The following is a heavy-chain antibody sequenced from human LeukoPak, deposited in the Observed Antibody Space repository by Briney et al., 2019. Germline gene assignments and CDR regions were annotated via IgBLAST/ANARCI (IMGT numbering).Heavy chain of an antibody. CDR1: GGSISSGSYY. V-gene: IGHV4-61*02. CDR2: IYTSGST. J-gene: IGHJ4*02. CDR3: ASHDSSGYMPWIDY. D-gene: IGHD3-22*01. Sequence: SQTLSLTCTVSGGSISSGSYYWSWIRQPAGKGLEWIGRIYTSGSTNYNPSLKSRVTISVDTSKNQFSLKLSSVTAADTAVYYCASHDSSGYMPWIDYWGQGTLVTVSS.